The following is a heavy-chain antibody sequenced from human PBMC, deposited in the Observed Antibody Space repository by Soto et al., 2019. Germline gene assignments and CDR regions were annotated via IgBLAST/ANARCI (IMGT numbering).Heavy chain of an antibody. CDR3: ARAGYCGPGCYYYFDY. D-gene: IGHD2-21*02. V-gene: IGHV3-7*01. Sequence: EVQLVESGGGLVQPGGSLRLSCAVSGFTFGSYWMNWVRLIPGKGLEWVAYIKPGGSATYYVDSVKGRFTISRDNAKNSLYLQMNSLRVEDTSVYYCARAGYCGPGCYYYFDYWGQGTLVTVSS. CDR1: GFTFGSYW. CDR2: IKPGGSAT. J-gene: IGHJ4*02.